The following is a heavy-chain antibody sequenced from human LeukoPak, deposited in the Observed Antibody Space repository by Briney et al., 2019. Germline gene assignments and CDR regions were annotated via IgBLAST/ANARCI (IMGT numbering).Heavy chain of an antibody. Sequence: GGSLRLSCAAPGFTFSSYAMHWVRQAPGKGLEWVAVISYDGSNKYYADSVKGRFTISRDNSKNTLYLQMNSLRAEDTAVYYCARDLEVVVTAILDYWGQGTLVTVSS. CDR3: ARDLEVVVTAILDY. CDR1: GFTFSSYA. V-gene: IGHV3-30*04. CDR2: ISYDGSNK. D-gene: IGHD2-21*02. J-gene: IGHJ4*02.